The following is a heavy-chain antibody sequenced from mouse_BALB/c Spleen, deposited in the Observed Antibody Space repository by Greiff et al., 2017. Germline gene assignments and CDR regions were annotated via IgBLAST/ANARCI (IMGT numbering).Heavy chain of an antibody. Sequence: EVKVEESGGGLVQPGGSMKLTCVASGFTFSSYWMSWVRQSPEKGLEWVAEIRLKSDNYATHYAESVKGKFTISRDDSKSRLYLQMNSLRAEDTGIYYCTGGSFDYWGQGTTLTVSS. J-gene: IGHJ2*01. CDR1: GFTFSSYW. CDR2: IRLKSDNYAT. D-gene: IGHD3-1*01. CDR3: TGGSFDY. V-gene: IGHV6-3*01.